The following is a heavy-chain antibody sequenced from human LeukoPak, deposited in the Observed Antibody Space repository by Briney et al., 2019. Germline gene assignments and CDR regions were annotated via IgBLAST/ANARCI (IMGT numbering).Heavy chain of an antibody. CDR2: INHSGGT. Sequence: SETLSLTCAVYGGSFSAYYWSWVRQPPGKGLEWVGEINHSGGTNYNPSLKSRVTILVDTSKNQFSLKLSSVTAADTAVYYCARAYYDFWSGYYGAFDIWGQGTMVTVSS. CDR1: GGSFSAYY. D-gene: IGHD3-3*01. J-gene: IGHJ3*02. CDR3: ARAYYDFWSGYYGAFDI. V-gene: IGHV4-34*01.